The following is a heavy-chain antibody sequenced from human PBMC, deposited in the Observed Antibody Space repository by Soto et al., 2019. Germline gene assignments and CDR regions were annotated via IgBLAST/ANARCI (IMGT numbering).Heavy chain of an antibody. V-gene: IGHV3-23*01. J-gene: IGHJ4*02. CDR2: ISGSGGST. Sequence: GGSLRLSCAASGFTFSSYAMSWVRQAPGKGLEWVSAISGSGGSTYYADSVKGRFTISRDNSKNTLYLQMNSLRAEDTAVYYCSKDSNQKPYHGVDYWGQGTLVTGSS. CDR1: GFTFSSYA. CDR3: SKDSNQKPYHGVDY. D-gene: IGHD2-2*01.